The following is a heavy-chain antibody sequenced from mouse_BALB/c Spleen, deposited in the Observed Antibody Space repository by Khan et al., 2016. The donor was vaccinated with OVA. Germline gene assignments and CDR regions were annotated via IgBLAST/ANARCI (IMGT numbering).Heavy chain of an antibody. CDR2: IILKSDDYVT. Sequence: ERKREESGGGLVKPGGSMKLSCVATGFTFSNNWMNWVRQSPGKGLEWVAEIILKSDDYVTHYAETVNGRFTISRADSTSSVYLQMNNLRAEDIGCYYCWILLWGQGTTVTVSS. V-gene: IGHV6-6*02. CDR3: WILL. CDR1: GFTFSNNW. J-gene: IGHJ2*01.